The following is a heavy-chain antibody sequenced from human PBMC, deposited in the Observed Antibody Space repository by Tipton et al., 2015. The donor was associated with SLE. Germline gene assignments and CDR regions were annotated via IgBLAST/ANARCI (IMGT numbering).Heavy chain of an antibody. D-gene: IGHD1-26*01. Sequence: TLSLTCTVSGGSISSYYWSWIRQPPGKGLEWIGYIYYSGSTNYNPSLKSRVTISVDTSKNQFSLKLNSVTAADTAVYYCASNTRGAFDIWGQGTMVTVSS. CDR2: IYYSGST. V-gene: IGHV4-59*12. CDR1: GGSISSYY. CDR3: ASNTRGAFDI. J-gene: IGHJ3*02.